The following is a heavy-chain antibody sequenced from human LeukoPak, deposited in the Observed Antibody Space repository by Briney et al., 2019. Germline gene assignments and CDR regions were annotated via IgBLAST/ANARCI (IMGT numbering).Heavy chain of an antibody. D-gene: IGHD1-1*01. J-gene: IGHJ4*01. CDR2: IYYSGST. CDR3: ARGGTGTTGDFDY. Sequence: PSETLSLTCAVSGGSISSGGYSWSWIRQPPGKGLEWIGYIYYSGSTYYNPSLKSRVTISVDTSKNQFSLKLSSVTAADTAVYYCARGGTGTTGDFDYWGQGTLVTVSS. CDR1: GGSISSGGYS. V-gene: IGHV4-30-4*07.